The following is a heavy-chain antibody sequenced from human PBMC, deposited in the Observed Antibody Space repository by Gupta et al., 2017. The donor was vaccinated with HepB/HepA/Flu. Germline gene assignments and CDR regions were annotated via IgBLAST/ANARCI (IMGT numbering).Heavy chain of an antibody. D-gene: IGHD6-13*01. CDR1: GFTFSSYG. CDR2: IWYDGSNK. J-gene: IGHJ5*02. V-gene: IGHV3-33*01. CDR3: AREQQLQDGNWFDP. Sequence: QMQLVESGGGVVQPGRSLRLSCAASGFTFSSYGMHWVRQAPGKGLEWVAVIWYDGSNKYYADSVKGRFTISRDNSKNTLYLQMNSLRAEDTAVYYCAREQQLQDGNWFDPWGQGTLVTVSS.